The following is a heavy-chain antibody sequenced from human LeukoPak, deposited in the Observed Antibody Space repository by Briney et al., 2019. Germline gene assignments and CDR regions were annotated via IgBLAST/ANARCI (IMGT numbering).Heavy chain of an antibody. CDR2: IYHSGST. D-gene: IGHD2-21*01. CDR1: GYSISSGYY. Sequence: SETLSLTCTVSGYSISSGYYWGWIRQPPGKGLEWIGSIYHSGSTYYNPSLKSRVTISVDTSKNQFSLKLSSVTAADTAVYYCARDPEPIVVVIADSQTLFDYWGQRTLVTVSS. CDR3: ARDPEPIVVVIADSQTLFDY. J-gene: IGHJ4*02. V-gene: IGHV4-38-2*02.